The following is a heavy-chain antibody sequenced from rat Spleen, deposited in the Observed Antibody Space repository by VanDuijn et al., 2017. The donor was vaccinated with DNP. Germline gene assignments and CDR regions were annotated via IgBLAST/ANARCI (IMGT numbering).Heavy chain of an antibody. D-gene: IGHD1-9*01. Sequence: EVQLQESGPGLVKPSQSLSLTCSVTGYSITSNYWGWIRKFPGNKMDWMGYISYSGSTSDNPSLKSRISITKDTSKNQFFLHLNSVTTDDTATYYCARWNYYGYNGFDYWGQGVMVTVSS. V-gene: IGHV3-1*01. CDR1: GYSITSNY. J-gene: IGHJ2*01. CDR2: ISYSGST. CDR3: ARWNYYGYNGFDY.